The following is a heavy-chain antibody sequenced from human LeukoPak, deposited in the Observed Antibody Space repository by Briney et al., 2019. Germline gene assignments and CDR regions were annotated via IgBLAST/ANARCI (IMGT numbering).Heavy chain of an antibody. CDR2: ISGGST. CDR3: ARNGVGYYDILTGYWYFDY. D-gene: IGHD3-9*01. Sequence: AGGSLRLSCAASGFTVSSNEMSWVRQAPGKGLEWVSSISGGSTYYADSRKGRFTISRDNSKNTLYLQMNSLRAEDTAVYYCARNGVGYYDILTGYWYFDYWGQGTLVTVSS. V-gene: IGHV3-38-3*01. J-gene: IGHJ4*02. CDR1: GFTVSSNE.